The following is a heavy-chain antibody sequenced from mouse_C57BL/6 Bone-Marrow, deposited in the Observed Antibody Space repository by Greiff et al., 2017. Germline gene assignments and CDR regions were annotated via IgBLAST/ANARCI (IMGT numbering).Heavy chain of an antibody. CDR3: ARERVITTGPFAY. CDR1: GYTFTSYD. V-gene: IGHV1-85*01. J-gene: IGHJ3*01. CDR2: IYPRDGST. D-gene: IGHD1-1*01. Sequence: QVQLQQSGPELVTPGASVKLSCKASGYTFTSYDINWVQQRPGQGLSWIGWIYPRDGSTKYNEKFKGKATLTVDTSSSTAYMALHSLTSEDSAVYVCARERVITTGPFAYWGQGTLVTVSA.